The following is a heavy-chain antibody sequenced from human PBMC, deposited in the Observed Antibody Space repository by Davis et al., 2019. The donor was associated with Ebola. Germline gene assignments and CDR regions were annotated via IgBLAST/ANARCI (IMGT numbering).Heavy chain of an antibody. CDR3: ARGFLFLEWLARDYYYYGMDV. Sequence: MPSETLSLTCAVYGGSFSGYYWSWIRQPPGKGLEWIGEINHSGSTNYNPSLKSRVTISVDTSKNQFSLKLSSVTAADTAVYYCARGFLFLEWLARDYYYYGMDVWGQGTTVTVSS. CDR1: GGSFSGYY. D-gene: IGHD3-3*01. V-gene: IGHV4-34*01. CDR2: INHSGST. J-gene: IGHJ6*02.